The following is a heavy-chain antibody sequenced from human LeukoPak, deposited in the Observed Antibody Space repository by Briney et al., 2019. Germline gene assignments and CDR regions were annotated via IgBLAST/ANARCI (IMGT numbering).Heavy chain of an antibody. V-gene: IGHV1-24*01. CDR1: GYTLTELS. CDR2: FDPEDGET. J-gene: IGHJ4*02. Sequence: GASVEVSCKVSGYTLTELSMHWVRQAPGKGLEWMGGFDPEDGETIYAQKFQGRVTMTEDTSTDTAYMELSSLRSEDTAVYYCATDIPRPNYYDSSGYYSYYFDYWGQGTLVTVSS. CDR3: ATDIPRPNYYDSSGYYSYYFDY. D-gene: IGHD3-22*01.